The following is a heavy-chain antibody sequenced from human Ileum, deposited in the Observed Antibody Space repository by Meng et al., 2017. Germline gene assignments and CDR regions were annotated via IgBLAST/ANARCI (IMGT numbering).Heavy chain of an antibody. Sequence: GPGLAKPSQPLSLPGAATGGGVSSNIAAWNWIRQSPLRGLEWLGRTYYRSKWYSEYAVSVKSRISITPDTSKNQFSLQMNSVTPEDTAVYYCASGSGSLDYWGPGTLVTVSS. CDR1: GGGVSSNIAA. V-gene: IGHV6-1*01. CDR2: TYYRSKWYS. J-gene: IGHJ4*02. CDR3: ASGSGSLDY. D-gene: IGHD3-3*01.